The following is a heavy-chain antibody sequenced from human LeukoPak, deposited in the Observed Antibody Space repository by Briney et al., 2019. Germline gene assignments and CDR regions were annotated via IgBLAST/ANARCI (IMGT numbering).Heavy chain of an antibody. D-gene: IGHD5-18*01. Sequence: SETLSLTCTVSGGSISSYYWSWIRQPAGKGLEWIGRIYTSGSTNYNPSLKSRVTMSVDTSKNQFSLKLSSVTAADTAVYYCARTSRGYSYGVMDVWGQGTTVTVSS. CDR2: IYTSGST. V-gene: IGHV4-4*07. J-gene: IGHJ6*02. CDR1: GGSISSYY. CDR3: ARTSRGYSYGVMDV.